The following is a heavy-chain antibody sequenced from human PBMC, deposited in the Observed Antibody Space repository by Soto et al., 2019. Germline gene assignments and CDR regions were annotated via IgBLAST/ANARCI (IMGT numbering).Heavy chain of an antibody. V-gene: IGHV3-21*01. D-gene: IGHD3-10*01. Sequence: GGSLRLSCAASGFAFSSRSMNWVRQAPGKGLEWVASISSGRAYIFYADSVKGRFTISRDNARKSLYLQMNSLRAEDTAVYYCAREAALQWFGEFDYWGQGAPVTVSS. CDR3: AREAALQWFGEFDY. J-gene: IGHJ4*02. CDR2: ISSGRAYI. CDR1: GFAFSSRS.